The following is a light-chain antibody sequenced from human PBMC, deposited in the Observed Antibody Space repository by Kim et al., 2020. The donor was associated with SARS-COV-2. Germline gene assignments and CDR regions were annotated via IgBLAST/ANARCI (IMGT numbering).Light chain of an antibody. Sequence: SADIGDRVTITSQASQSISSWLAWYQQKPGKAPKLLLYEASSLETRVPSRFSGSGSETEFTLTSSSLQPDDFATYYCQQYNSHTTFGQGTKVDIK. V-gene: IGKV1-5*03. CDR1: QSISSW. J-gene: IGKJ1*01. CDR2: EAS. CDR3: QQYNSHTT.